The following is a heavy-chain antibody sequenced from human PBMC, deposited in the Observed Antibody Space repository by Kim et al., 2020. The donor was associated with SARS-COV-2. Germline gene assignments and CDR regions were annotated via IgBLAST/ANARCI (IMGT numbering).Heavy chain of an antibody. V-gene: IGHV4-39*01. CDR2: IYYSGST. D-gene: IGHD6-19*01. Sequence: SETLSLTCTVSGGSISSSSYYWGWIRQPPGKGLEWIGSIYYSGSTYYNPSLKSRVTISVDTSKNQFSLKLSSVTAADTAVYYCARLSWQWLVPHYWGQGTLVTVSS. J-gene: IGHJ4*02. CDR1: GGSISSSSYY. CDR3: ARLSWQWLVPHY.